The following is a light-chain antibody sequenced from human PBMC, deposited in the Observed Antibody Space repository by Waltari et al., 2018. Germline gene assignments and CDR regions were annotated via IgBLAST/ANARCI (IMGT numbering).Light chain of an antibody. CDR3: QQHNNWAYT. Sequence: EVVLTQSPATLSVSPGETATLSCRASQSASRNLAWYQQRPGQAPRLLISDASTRATGVPARCRGSGSGSEIARTISSLQPEDFAVYCGQQHNNWAYTFGQGSKLEV. J-gene: IGKJ2*01. V-gene: IGKV3-15*01. CDR1: QSASRN. CDR2: DAS.